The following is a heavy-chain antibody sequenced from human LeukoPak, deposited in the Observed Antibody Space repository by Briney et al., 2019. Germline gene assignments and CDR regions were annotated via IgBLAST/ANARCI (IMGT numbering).Heavy chain of an antibody. D-gene: IGHD1-26*01. Sequence: GASVKVSCKASGYTFAGYYMHWVRQAPGQGLEWLGRINPNSGGTNYAQKFQGRVTMTRDTSISTAYMELSRLRSVGTAVYYCARVTSGSFHFDYWGQGTLVTVSS. CDR3: ARVTSGSFHFDY. V-gene: IGHV1-2*06. J-gene: IGHJ4*02. CDR1: GYTFAGYY. CDR2: INPNSGGT.